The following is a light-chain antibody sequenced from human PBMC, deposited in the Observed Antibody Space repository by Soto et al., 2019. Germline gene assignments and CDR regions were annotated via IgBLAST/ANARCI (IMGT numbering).Light chain of an antibody. CDR1: SSNIGSNY. CDR2: RND. J-gene: IGLJ2*01. V-gene: IGLV1-47*01. Sequence: QSVLTQSPSASGAPGQRVTISCSGSSSNIGSNYVYWYQQLPGTAPKLLIYRNDQRPSGVPDRFSGSKSGTSASLAISGLRSEDELIYYCAAWDDSLSGVVFGGGTKLTVL. CDR3: AAWDDSLSGVV.